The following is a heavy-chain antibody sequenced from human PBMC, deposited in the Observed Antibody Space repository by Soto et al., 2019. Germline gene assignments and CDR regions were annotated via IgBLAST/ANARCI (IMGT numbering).Heavy chain of an antibody. CDR2: ISFDGRNT. CDR3: AKQTGSGSYNNVGVGGHLDY. J-gene: IGHJ4*02. Sequence: QVQLVESGGGVVQPGRSLRLSCAASGFIFNNYGMHWVRQAPGKGLEWVVVISFDGRNTYYADSVKGRFTISRDNSKNTLYLQMTSLRAEDTAVYYCAKQTGSGSYNNVGVGGHLDYWGQGTLVTVSS. D-gene: IGHD3-10*01. CDR1: GFIFNNYG. V-gene: IGHV3-30*18.